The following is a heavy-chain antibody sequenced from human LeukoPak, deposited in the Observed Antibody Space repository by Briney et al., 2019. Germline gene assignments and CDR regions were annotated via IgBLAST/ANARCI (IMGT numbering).Heavy chain of an antibody. Sequence: PGGSLRLSCAASGFTFSSYGMHWVRQAPGKGLEWVAFIRYDGSNKYYADSVKGRFTISRDNSKNTLYLQMNSLRAEDTAVYYCAKLLLVDHDAFDIWGQGTMVTVSS. CDR3: AKLLLVDHDAFDI. D-gene: IGHD2-15*01. V-gene: IGHV3-30*02. CDR1: GFTFSSYG. CDR2: IRYDGSNK. J-gene: IGHJ3*02.